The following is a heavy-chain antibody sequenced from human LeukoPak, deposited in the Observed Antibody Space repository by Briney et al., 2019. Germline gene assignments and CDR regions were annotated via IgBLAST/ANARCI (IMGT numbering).Heavy chain of an antibody. CDR2: IKQDGSEK. V-gene: IGHV3-7*01. D-gene: IGHD3-3*01. Sequence: PGGSLRLSCAASGFTFSSYWMSWVRQAPGKGLEWVANIKQDGSEKYYVDSVKGRFTISRDNAKNSLYLQMNSLRAEDTAVYYCAREGDFWSGPWWYFDLWGRGTLVTVSS. CDR1: GFTFSSYW. J-gene: IGHJ2*01. CDR3: AREGDFWSGPWWYFDL.